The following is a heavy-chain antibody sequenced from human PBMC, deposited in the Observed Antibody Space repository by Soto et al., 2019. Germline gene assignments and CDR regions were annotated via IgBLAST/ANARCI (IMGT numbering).Heavy chain of an antibody. D-gene: IGHD1-26*01. CDR3: TRAPVSGSYCFDF. J-gene: IGHJ4*02. V-gene: IGHV4-59*01. Sequence: PSETLSLTCNVSGGSISSYYWSWIRQPPGKGLEWIGYIYYTGTTNYNPSLKSRVTISVDTSMNQFSLKLSSVTPADTAVYYCTRAPVSGSYCFDFWGQGTPVTVSS. CDR1: GGSISSYY. CDR2: IYYTGTT.